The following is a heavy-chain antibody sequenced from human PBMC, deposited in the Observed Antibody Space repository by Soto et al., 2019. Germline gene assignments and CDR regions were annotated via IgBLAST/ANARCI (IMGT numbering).Heavy chain of an antibody. CDR3: AREFIAYYDFWSGYYTGGKANYFDH. D-gene: IGHD3-3*01. CDR2: SYYSGST. CDR1: CGSISSGDYY. Sequence: PXETLSVTWTVSCGSISSGDYYWSWIRQPPGKGLEWIVYSYYSGSTYYNPSLKSRVTISVDTSKNQFSLKLSSVTAADTAVYSCAREFIAYYDFWSGYYTGGKANYFDHWGQGTLVTVSS. J-gene: IGHJ4*02. V-gene: IGHV4-30-4*01.